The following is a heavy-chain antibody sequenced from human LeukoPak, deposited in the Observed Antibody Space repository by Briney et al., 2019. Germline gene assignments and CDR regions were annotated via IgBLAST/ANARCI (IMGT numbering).Heavy chain of an antibody. CDR3: ARVYGSGNPPWYYYYYMDV. J-gene: IGHJ6*03. CDR1: GFTFSAYG. D-gene: IGHD3-10*01. V-gene: IGHV3-30*03. CDR2: TSYDGGNK. Sequence: GGSLRLSCAASGFTFSAYGMHWVRQAPGKGLEWLAVTSYDGGNKYYAASVKGRFTISRDNSNNTLDLQMNSLRAEDTAVYYCARVYGSGNPPWYYYYYMDVWGKGTTVTVSS.